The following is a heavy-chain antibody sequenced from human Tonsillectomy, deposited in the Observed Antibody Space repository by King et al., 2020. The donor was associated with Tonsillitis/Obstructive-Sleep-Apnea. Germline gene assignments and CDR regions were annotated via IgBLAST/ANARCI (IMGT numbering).Heavy chain of an antibody. CDR1: GFTFSTYS. D-gene: IGHD6-19*01. CDR2: IKQDGSEK. Sequence: VQLVESGGGLVQPGGSLRLSFAASGFTFSTYSMSWVRQAPGKGLEWVANIKQDGSEKYYVDSVKGRFTISRDNAKNSLSLQMNSLRDEDTAVYYCARDFRLYTSGWSEPFDYWGQGTLVTVSS. J-gene: IGHJ4*02. CDR3: ARDFRLYTSGWSEPFDY. V-gene: IGHV3-7*04.